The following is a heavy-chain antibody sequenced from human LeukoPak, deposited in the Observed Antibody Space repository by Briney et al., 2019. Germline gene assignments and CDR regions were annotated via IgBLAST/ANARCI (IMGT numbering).Heavy chain of an antibody. D-gene: IGHD6-19*01. V-gene: IGHV1-2*02. CDR1: GYTFTGYY. CDR2: INPNSGGT. CDR3: ARAPPRTAVAVGFDY. Sequence: ASVKVSCKASGYTFTGYYMHWVRQAPGQGLEWMGWINPNSGGTNYAQKFQGRVTMTRDTSISTAYMELSRLRSDDTAVYYCARAPPRTAVAVGFDYWGQGTLVTVSS. J-gene: IGHJ4*02.